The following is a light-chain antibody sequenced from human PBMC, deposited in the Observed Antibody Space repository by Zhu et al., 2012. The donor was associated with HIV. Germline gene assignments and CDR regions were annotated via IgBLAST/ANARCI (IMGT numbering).Light chain of an antibody. J-gene: IGKJ2*01. CDR3: HQRSNWPQT. CDR2: DTS. Sequence: VLTQSPGTLSLSPGERATLSCRASQSVRNFLAWYQQRPGQAPRLLIYDTSKRATGIPARFSGSGSGTDFTLTISSLEPEDFAVYYCHQRSNWPQTFGQGTKLEIK. CDR1: QSVRNF. V-gene: IGKV3-11*01.